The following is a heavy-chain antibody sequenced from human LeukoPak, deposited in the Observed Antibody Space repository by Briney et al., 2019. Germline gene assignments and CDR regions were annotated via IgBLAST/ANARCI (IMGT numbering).Heavy chain of an antibody. J-gene: IGHJ4*02. V-gene: IGHV1-69*13. D-gene: IGHD6-13*01. CDR2: IIPIFGTA. Sequence: SVKVSCKASGGTFSSYAISWVRQAPGQGLEWMGGIIPIFGTANYAQKFQGRVTITADESTSTAYMELSSLRSEDTAVYYCARGKQQLVRINYFDYRGQGTLVTVSS. CDR3: ARGKQQLVRINYFDY. CDR1: GGTFSSYA.